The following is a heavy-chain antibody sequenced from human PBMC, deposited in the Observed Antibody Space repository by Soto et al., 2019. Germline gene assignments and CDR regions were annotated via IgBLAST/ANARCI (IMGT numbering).Heavy chain of an antibody. CDR3: AEDGYGSGSYLNY. D-gene: IGHD3-10*01. Sequence: GGSLRLSCAASGFTFSSYGMHWVRQAPGKGLEWVAVISYDGSNKYYADSVKGRFTISRDNSKNTLYLQMNSLRAEDTAVYYCAEDGYGSGSYLNYWGQGTLVTVSS. CDR2: ISYDGSNK. CDR1: GFTFSSYG. J-gene: IGHJ4*02. V-gene: IGHV3-30*18.